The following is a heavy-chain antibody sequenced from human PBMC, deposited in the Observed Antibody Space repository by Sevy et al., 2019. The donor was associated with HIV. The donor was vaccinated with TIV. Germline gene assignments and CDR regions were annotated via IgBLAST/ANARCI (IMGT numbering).Heavy chain of an antibody. D-gene: IGHD2-8*02. CDR2: IKSNADGGTI. CDR1: GFTFTYAW. J-gene: IGHJ6*02. Sequence: GESLKISCAASGFTFTYAWMNWVRQAPGKGLEWVGRIKSNADGGTIDYAAPVKGRLIISRDDSKNTLYLQMNSLKTEDTGVYYCSTDPIILLLVTDGMDVWGQGTTVTVSS. CDR3: STDPIILLLVTDGMDV. V-gene: IGHV3-15*05.